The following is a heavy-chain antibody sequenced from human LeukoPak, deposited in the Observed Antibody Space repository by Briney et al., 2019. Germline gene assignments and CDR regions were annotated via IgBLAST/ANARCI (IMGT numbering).Heavy chain of an antibody. V-gene: IGHV4-34*01. J-gene: IGHJ4*02. CDR3: ARGGSGWSKKRNYFDY. CDR2: INHSGST. Sequence: PSETLSLTCAVYGGSFSGYYWSWIRQPPGKGLEWIGEINHSGSTNYNPSLKSRVTISVDTSKNQFSLKLSSVTAADTAVYYCARGGSGWSKKRNYFDYWGQGTLVTVSS. D-gene: IGHD6-19*01. CDR1: GGSFSGYY.